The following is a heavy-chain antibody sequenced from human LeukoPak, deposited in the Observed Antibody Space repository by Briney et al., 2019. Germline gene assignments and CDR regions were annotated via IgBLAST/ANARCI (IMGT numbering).Heavy chain of an antibody. Sequence: GGSLRLSCEASGFSFSNNEMNWVRQAPGRGLEWVSYISRGGGTIYYADSVEGRFTLSRDNVQNSLYLQMNSLRAEDTAVYYCASSTGYSYGCFDYWGQGTLVTVSS. CDR3: ASSTGYSYGCFDY. J-gene: IGHJ4*02. D-gene: IGHD5-18*01. CDR1: GFSFSNNE. CDR2: ISRGGGTI. V-gene: IGHV3-48*03.